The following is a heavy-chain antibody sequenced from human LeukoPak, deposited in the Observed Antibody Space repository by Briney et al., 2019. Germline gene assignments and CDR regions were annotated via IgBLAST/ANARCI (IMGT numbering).Heavy chain of an antibody. CDR1: GGSFSGYY. D-gene: IGHD5-24*01. CDR3: AGGRRDGYSNYWYFDL. V-gene: IGHV4-34*01. J-gene: IGHJ2*01. Sequence: SETLSLTCAVYGGSFSGYYWTWIRQPPGKGLEWIGVIFHSGSTNFNPSLKSRVTISLDASKNQFSLKLSSVTAADTAVYYCAGGRRDGYSNYWYFDLWGRGTLVTVSS. CDR2: IFHSGST.